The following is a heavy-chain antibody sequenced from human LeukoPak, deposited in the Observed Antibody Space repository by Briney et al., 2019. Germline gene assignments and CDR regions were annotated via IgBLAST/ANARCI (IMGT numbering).Heavy chain of an antibody. CDR1: GYNFLTFW. V-gene: IGHV5-51*01. CDR3: ARLLDYDSTYYYMDV. D-gene: IGHD4-17*01. Sequence: GESLKISCKTSGYNFLTFWIGWVRQMPGKGLEWMGVIYPGDSDTRYSPSFQGQVTISVDMSLNTAYLQWRSLRASDTAMYYCARLLDYDSTYYYMDVWGTGTSVTVS. CDR2: IYPGDSDT. J-gene: IGHJ6*03.